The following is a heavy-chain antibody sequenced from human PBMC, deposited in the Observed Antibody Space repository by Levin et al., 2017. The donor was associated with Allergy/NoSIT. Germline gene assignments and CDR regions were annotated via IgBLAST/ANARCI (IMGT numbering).Heavy chain of an antibody. J-gene: IGHJ4*02. D-gene: IGHD4-17*01. Sequence: SETLSLTCAVSGGSISSSNWWSWVRQPPGKGLEWIGEIYHSGSTNYNPSLKSRVTISVDKSKNQFSLKLSSVTAADTAVYYCARSFLGDYGDYSDYWGQGTLVTVSS. CDR1: GGSISSSNW. V-gene: IGHV4-4*02. CDR2: IYHSGST. CDR3: ARSFLGDYGDYSDY.